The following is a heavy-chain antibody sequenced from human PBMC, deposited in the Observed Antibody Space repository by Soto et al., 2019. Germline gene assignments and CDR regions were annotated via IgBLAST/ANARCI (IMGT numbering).Heavy chain of an antibody. J-gene: IGHJ6*03. CDR2: IYYSGST. CDR3: ARVSWSGYYHYYYYHMDV. Sequence: PSENLSLTCPFSGCSISSGGYYWSWIRQHPGKGLEWIGYIYYSGSTYYNPSLKSRVTISVDTSKNQFSLKLSSVTAADTAVYYCARVSWSGYYHYYYYHMDVWGKGTTVTVSS. CDR1: GCSISSGGYY. V-gene: IGHV4-31*03. D-gene: IGHD3-3*01.